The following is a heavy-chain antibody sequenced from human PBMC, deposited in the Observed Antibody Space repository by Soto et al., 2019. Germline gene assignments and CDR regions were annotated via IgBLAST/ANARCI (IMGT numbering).Heavy chain of an antibody. J-gene: IGHJ3*02. CDR1: GESFSGYY. V-gene: IGHV4-59*10. CDR3: ARGSRGWYDFWSGSDAFDI. CDR2: IYTSGST. D-gene: IGHD3-3*01. Sequence: SETLSLTCAVYGESFSGYYWSWIRQPAGKGLEWIGRIYTSGSTNYNPSLKSRVTMSVDTSKNQFSLKLSSVTAADTAVYYCARGSRGWYDFWSGSDAFDIWGQGTMVTVSS.